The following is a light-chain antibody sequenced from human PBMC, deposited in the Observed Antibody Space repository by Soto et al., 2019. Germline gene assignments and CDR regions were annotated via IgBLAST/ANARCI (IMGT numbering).Light chain of an antibody. J-gene: IGLJ1*01. CDR1: SSDVGSSNL. V-gene: IGLV2-23*01. CDR2: EGT. Sequence: QSALTQSASVSGSPGQSITISCTGSSSDVGSSNLVSWYQHHPGKAPKLMIYEGTRWPSGVSNRFSGSKSGSTASLTISALQADYEADYYCSSYAGSSTFVFGTGTKVTVL. CDR3: SSYAGSSTFV.